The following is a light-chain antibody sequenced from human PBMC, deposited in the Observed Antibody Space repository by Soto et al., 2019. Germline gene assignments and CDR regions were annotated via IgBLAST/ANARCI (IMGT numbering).Light chain of an antibody. J-gene: IGLJ3*02. Sequence: QAVVTQPPSLSEAPGQRVTISCTGSSSNIGAGYDVHWYQQLPGTAPKLLIYGNNNRPSGVPDRFSGSKSSTSASLAIAGLQAEDEGDYYCQCYDSSLSGSLFGGGTKLTVL. CDR3: QCYDSSLSGSL. V-gene: IGLV1-40*01. CDR2: GNN. CDR1: SSNIGAGYD.